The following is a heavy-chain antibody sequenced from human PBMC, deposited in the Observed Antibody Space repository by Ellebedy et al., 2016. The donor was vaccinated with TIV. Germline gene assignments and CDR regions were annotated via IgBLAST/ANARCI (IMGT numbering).Heavy chain of an antibody. CDR3: AKVGASTFGYYYYGMDV. D-gene: IGHD1-26*01. CDR1: GGSISSSSYY. V-gene: IGHV4-39*01. CDR2: IYYSVST. J-gene: IGHJ6*02. Sequence: MPSETLSLTCTVSGGSISSSSYYWGWIRQPPGKGLEWIGNIYYSVSTYYNPSLKSRVTISVDTSKNQFSLKLRSVTAADTAVYYCAKVGASTFGYYYYGMDVWGQGITVTVSS.